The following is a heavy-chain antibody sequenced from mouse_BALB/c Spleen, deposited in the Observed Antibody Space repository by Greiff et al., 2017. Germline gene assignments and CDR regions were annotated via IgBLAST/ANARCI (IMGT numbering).Heavy chain of an antibody. D-gene: IGHD2-3*01. Sequence: EVQGVESGGGLVQPGGSRKLSCAASGFTFSSFGMHWVRQAPEKGLEWVAYISSGSSTIYYADTVKGRFTISRDNPKNTLFLQMTSLRSEDTAMYYCARRGYDGYAMDYWGQGTSVTVSS. J-gene: IGHJ4*01. CDR3: ARRGYDGYAMDY. CDR1: GFTFSSFG. CDR2: ISSGSSTI. V-gene: IGHV5-17*02.